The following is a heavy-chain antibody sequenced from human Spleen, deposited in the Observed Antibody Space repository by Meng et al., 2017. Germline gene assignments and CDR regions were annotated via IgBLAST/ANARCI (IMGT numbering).Heavy chain of an antibody. CDR1: GGSISSYY. CDR2: IYYSGST. D-gene: IGHD4-17*01. CDR3: AVRLRNYFDY. J-gene: IGHJ4*02. Sequence: QVQLQESGPGLVKPSETLSLTCTVSGGSISSYYWSWIRQPPGKGLEWIGYIYYSGSTNYNPSLKSRVTISVDTSKNQFSLKLSSVTAADTAVYYCAVRLRNYFDYWRQGTLVTVSS. V-gene: IGHV4-59*12.